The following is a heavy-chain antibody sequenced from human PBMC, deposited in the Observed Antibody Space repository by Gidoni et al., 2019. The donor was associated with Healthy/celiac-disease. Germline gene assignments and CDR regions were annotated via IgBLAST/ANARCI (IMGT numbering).Heavy chain of an antibody. CDR1: GFSLSTSGVG. CDR3: AHRREKAFHNWFDP. D-gene: IGHD1-26*01. CDR2: IYWDDDK. V-gene: IGHV2-5*02. Sequence: QITLKESGPTLVKPTQTLTLTCTFSGFSLSTSGVGVGWIRQPPGKALEWLALIYWDDDKRYSPSLKSRLTITKDTSKNQVVLTMTNMDPVDTATYYCAHRREKAFHNWFDPWGQGTLVTVSS. J-gene: IGHJ5*02.